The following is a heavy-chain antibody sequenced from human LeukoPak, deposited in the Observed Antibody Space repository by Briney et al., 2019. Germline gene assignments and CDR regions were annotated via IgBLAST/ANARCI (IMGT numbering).Heavy chain of an antibody. CDR2: ISGSGGST. D-gene: IGHD6-13*01. V-gene: IGHV3-23*01. Sequence: GGSLRLSCAASGFDLTRHAMSWVRQAPGKGLEWVSGISGSGGSTYYADSVKGRFTISRDNSKNTLYLQMNSLRAEDTAVYYCAKDLMVTPEYSSSWPYNWFDPWGQGTLVTVSS. CDR3: AKDLMVTPEYSSSWPYNWFDP. J-gene: IGHJ5*02. CDR1: GFDLTRHA.